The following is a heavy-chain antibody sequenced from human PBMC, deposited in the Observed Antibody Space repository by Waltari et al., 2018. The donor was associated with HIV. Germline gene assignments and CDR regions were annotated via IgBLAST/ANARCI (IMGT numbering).Heavy chain of an antibody. CDR3: AKEVVALPHYYYYGLDV. Sequence: EVQLVESGGGLVQPGGSLGLSCAASGFTSSSHSMNWVRQAPGKGLEWVSYISSTSNTIYYADSVKGRFTVSRDNAKNSLSLQMNSLRAEDTAVYFCAKEVVALPHYYYYGLDVWGQGTTVTVSS. CDR1: GFTSSSHS. CDR2: ISSTSNTI. J-gene: IGHJ6*02. D-gene: IGHD2-15*01. V-gene: IGHV3-48*04.